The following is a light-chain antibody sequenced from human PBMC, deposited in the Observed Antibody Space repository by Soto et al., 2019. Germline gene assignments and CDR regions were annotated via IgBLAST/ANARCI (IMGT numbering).Light chain of an antibody. CDR1: SSDVGGYNY. CDR3: SSYTTSSTYV. V-gene: IGLV2-14*01. CDR2: EVS. J-gene: IGLJ1*01. Sequence: QSALTKPASVSGSPGQSITISCTGTSSDVGGYNYVSWYQQHPGKAPKLMIYEVSNRPSGVSSRFSGSKSGNTASLTISGLQAEDEADYYCSSYTTSSTYVLGTGTKLTVL.